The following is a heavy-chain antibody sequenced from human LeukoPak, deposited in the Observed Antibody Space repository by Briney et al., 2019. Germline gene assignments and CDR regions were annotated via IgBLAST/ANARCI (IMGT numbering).Heavy chain of an antibody. V-gene: IGHV1-24*01. D-gene: IGHD4-17*01. J-gene: IGHJ4*02. Sequence: ASVQVSCKVSGNTLIALSMHWVRQAPGKGLEWMGGFDPEDGETIYPQKFQGRVTMTEDTSTDTAYMELSSLRSEDTAVYYCTTHIDYGSHFDYWGKGTLVTVSS. CDR3: TTHIDYGSHFDY. CDR2: FDPEDGET. CDR1: GNTLIALS.